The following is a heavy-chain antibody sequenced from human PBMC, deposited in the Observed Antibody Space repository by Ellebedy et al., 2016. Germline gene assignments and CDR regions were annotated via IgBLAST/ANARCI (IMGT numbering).Heavy chain of an antibody. D-gene: IGHD4-17*01. CDR2: INPNSGGT. CDR3: ARDGAVTTVFDY. Sequence: ASVKVSCKASGYTFTSYYIHWVRQAPGQGLEWMGWINPNSGGTNYAQKFQGWVTMTRDTSISTAYMELGRLRSDDTAVYYCARDGAVTTVFDYWGQGTLVTVSS. CDR1: GYTFTSYY. J-gene: IGHJ4*02. V-gene: IGHV1-2*04.